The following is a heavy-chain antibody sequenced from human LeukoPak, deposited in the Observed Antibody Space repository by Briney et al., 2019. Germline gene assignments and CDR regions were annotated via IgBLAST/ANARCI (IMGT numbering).Heavy chain of an antibody. CDR2: ISYDGSNK. J-gene: IGHJ4*02. V-gene: IGHV3-30*04. Sequence: PGGSLRLSCAASGFTFSSYNMNWVRQAPGKGLEWVAVISYDGSNKYYADSVKGRFTISRDNSKNTLYLQMNSLRAEDTAVYYCASHSSTWYNPSDYWGQGTLVTVSS. D-gene: IGHD6-13*01. CDR1: GFTFSSYN. CDR3: ASHSSTWYNPSDY.